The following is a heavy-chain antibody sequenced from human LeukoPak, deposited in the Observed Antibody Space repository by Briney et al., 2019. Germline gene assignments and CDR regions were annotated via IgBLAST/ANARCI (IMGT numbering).Heavy chain of an antibody. CDR2: INHSGST. Sequence: SETLSLTCAVYGGSFSGYYWSWIRQPPGKGLEWIGEINHSGSTNYNPSLKSRVTISVDTSKNQFSLKLSSVTAADTAVYYCASYLQSFDYWGQGTLVTVSS. CDR1: GGSFSGYY. V-gene: IGHV4-34*01. CDR3: ASYLQSFDY. D-gene: IGHD3-16*02. J-gene: IGHJ4*02.